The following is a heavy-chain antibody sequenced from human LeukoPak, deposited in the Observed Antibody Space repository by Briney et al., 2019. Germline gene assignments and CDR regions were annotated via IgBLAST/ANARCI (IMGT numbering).Heavy chain of an antibody. CDR3: AKDRSDNKTWYAGSH. CDR2: ISGSGDST. D-gene: IGHD2-8*01. Sequence: GGSLRLSCAASGFTFSSYAMSWVRQAPGKGLEWVSGISGSGDSTCYADSVKGRFTISRDNSWNTLFLQMNSLRDEDTAVYYCAKDRSDNKTWYAGSHWGQGTLVTVSS. CDR1: GFTFSSYA. V-gene: IGHV3-23*01. J-gene: IGHJ4*02.